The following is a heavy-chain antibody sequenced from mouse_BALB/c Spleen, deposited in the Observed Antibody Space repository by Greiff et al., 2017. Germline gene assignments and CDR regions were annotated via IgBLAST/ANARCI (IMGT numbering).Heavy chain of an antibody. CDR1: GFTFSSYG. CDR3: ARHGTYGGFDY. J-gene: IGHJ2*01. D-gene: IGHD4-1*01. V-gene: IGHV5-6*01. CDR2: ISSGGSYT. Sequence: EVHLVESGGDLVKPGGSLKLSCAASGFTFSSYGMSWVRQTPDKRLEWVATISSGGSYTYYPDSVKGRFTISRDNAKNTLYLQMSSLKSEDTAMYYCARHGTYGGFDYWGEGTTLTVSS.